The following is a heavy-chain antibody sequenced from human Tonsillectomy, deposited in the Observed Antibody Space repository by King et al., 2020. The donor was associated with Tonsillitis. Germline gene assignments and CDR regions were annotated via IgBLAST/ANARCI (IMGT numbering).Heavy chain of an antibody. J-gene: IGHJ4*02. Sequence: VQLQQWGAGLLKPSETLSLTCAVSGVSFSGYYWSWIRQPPGKGLEWIGEINHSGSTNYNPSLKSRVTISVDSSKNQFSLRLSSVTAADTAVYYCARGGGVGIGSYWGQGTLVTVSS. CDR1: GVSFSGYY. V-gene: IGHV4-34*01. CDR2: INHSGST. CDR3: ARGGGVGIGSY. D-gene: IGHD2-21*01.